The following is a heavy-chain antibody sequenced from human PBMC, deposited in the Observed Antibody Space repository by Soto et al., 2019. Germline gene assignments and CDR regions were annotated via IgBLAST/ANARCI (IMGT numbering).Heavy chain of an antibody. CDR3: ARHGRGGSRCYDY. CDR1: AGSLSAER. J-gene: IGHJ4*01. Sequence: SQTLSLPCTGSAGSLSAERWSWIRQPPGKEMEWIGYIYYSGSTNYNPSLNSRVTISVDTSKNEFSLKLNSVTAADTAVYYCARHGRGGSRCYDYW. D-gene: IGHD3-16*01. CDR2: IYYSGST. V-gene: IGHV4-59*08.